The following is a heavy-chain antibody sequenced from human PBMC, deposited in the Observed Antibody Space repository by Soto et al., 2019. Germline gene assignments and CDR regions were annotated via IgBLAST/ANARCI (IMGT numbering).Heavy chain of an antibody. J-gene: IGHJ3*02. CDR3: ATALGGLFAFDI. CDR1: GYTLTELS. Sequence: EASVKVSCKVSGYTLTELSMHWVRQAPGKGLEWMGGFDPEDGETIYAQKFQGRVTMTEDTSTDTAYMELSSLRSEDTAVYYCATALGGLFAFDIWGQGTMVTVSS. V-gene: IGHV1-24*01. D-gene: IGHD3-16*01. CDR2: FDPEDGET.